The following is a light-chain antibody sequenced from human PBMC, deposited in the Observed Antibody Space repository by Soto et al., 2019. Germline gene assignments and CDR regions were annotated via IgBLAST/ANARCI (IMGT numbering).Light chain of an antibody. CDR1: QSVSSSY. V-gene: IGKV3-20*01. CDR3: QQYGSSPPIT. Sequence: EIVLTQSPGTLSLSPGERATLSCRASQSVSSSYLAWYQQKPGQAPRLLIYAASSRATGIPDRFSGSGTGIDFTLTISRLEPEDFAVYYCQQYGSSPPITFGPGTNVDIK. CDR2: AAS. J-gene: IGKJ3*01.